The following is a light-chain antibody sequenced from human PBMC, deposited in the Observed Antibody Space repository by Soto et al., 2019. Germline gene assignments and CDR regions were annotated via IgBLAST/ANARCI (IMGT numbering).Light chain of an antibody. CDR1: SSDVGNYNL. Sequence: QPVLTQPASVSGSPGQSITISGTGTSSDVGNYNLVSWYQQHPGKAPKLMIYEASKRPSGVSYRFSGSKSGNTASLTISGLQAEDEADYYCCSYAGTSTFVFGTGTKVTVL. J-gene: IGLJ1*01. CDR2: EAS. CDR3: CSYAGTSTFV. V-gene: IGLV2-23*01.